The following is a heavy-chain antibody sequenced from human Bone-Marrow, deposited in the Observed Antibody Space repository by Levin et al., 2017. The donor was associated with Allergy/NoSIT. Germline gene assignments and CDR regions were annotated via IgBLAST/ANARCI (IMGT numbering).Heavy chain of an antibody. CDR3: ARVSRLDIYSIYYYTMDV. J-gene: IGHJ6*02. V-gene: IGHV4-59*01. Sequence: SETLSLTCTVSGGSLSDYYWTWIRQAPGKGLEWIGYIYYTGSTNYTPSLKSRVSISLDTSKNQFSLTLTSVTAADTAVYFCARVSRLDIYSIYYYTMDVWGQGTTVIVSS. CDR1: GGSLSDYY. D-gene: IGHD2-15*01. CDR2: IYYTGST.